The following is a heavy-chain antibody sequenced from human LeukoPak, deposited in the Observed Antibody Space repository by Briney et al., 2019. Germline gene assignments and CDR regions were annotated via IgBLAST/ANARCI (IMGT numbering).Heavy chain of an antibody. CDR2: ISGSGGIT. Sequence: GGSLRLSCAASGFTFSSYAMSWVRQAPGKGLEWVSAISGSGGITYYADSVEGRFTISRDNSKNTLYLQMDSLRAEDTAIYYCAKDRNSGGSCLNGWGQGTLVTVSS. CDR3: AKDRNSGGSCLNG. V-gene: IGHV3-23*01. J-gene: IGHJ4*02. D-gene: IGHD2-15*01. CDR1: GFTFSSYA.